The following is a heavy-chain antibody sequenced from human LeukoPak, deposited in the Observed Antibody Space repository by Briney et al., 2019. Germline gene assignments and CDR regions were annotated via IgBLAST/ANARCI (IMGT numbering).Heavy chain of an antibody. Sequence: GGSLRLSCVASGFPFSSYWMTWVRQAPGKGLEWVANIKQDGSKKSYVDSVKGRFTITRDNTRSSLFLQMYSLRAEDTAVYFCAREDGYCSGGNCYSYFDPWGQGTLVTVSS. J-gene: IGHJ4*02. CDR2: IKQDGSKK. V-gene: IGHV3-7*01. D-gene: IGHD2-15*01. CDR1: GFPFSSYW. CDR3: AREDGYCSGGNCYSYFDP.